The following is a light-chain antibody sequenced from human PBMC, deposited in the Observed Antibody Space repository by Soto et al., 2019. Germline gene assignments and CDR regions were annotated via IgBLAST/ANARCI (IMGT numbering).Light chain of an antibody. Sequence: DIQMTQSPSTLSASVGDRVTITCRASQSISSWLAWYQQKPGKAPRLLIYDASSLHSGVPLRFSGSGSGTEFTLTISSLQPDDFATYYCQQYNNYWTFGQGTKVDIK. CDR2: DAS. V-gene: IGKV1-5*01. J-gene: IGKJ1*01. CDR3: QQYNNYWT. CDR1: QSISSW.